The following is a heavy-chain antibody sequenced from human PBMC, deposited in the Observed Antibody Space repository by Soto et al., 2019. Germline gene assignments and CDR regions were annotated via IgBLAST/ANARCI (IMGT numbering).Heavy chain of an antibody. CDR2: ISAYNGNT. D-gene: IGHD3-22*01. CDR3: ARDITMIVVASNWFDP. Sequence: ASVKVSCKASGYTFTSYGISWVRQAPGQGLEWMGWISAYNGNTNYAQKLQGRVTMTTDTSTSTAYMELRSLRSDDTAVYYCARDITMIVVASNWFDPWGQGTLVTVSS. CDR1: GYTFTSYG. J-gene: IGHJ5*02. V-gene: IGHV1-18*04.